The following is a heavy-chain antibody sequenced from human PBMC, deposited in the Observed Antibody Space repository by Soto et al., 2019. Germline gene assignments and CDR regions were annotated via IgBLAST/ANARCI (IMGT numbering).Heavy chain of an antibody. CDR2: INHSGSS. CDR3: ARMAGPWYFDL. CDR1: GGSFSGFC. J-gene: IGHJ2*01. V-gene: IGHV4-34*01. Sequence: QVQLQQWGAGLLKPSETLSLTCAVHGGSFSGFCWTWIRQPPGKGLEWIGEINHSGSSNYNPPLKSRVTMSLDTSRNQFSLSLNSVTAADTAVYYCARMAGPWYFDLWGRGTLVTVSS.